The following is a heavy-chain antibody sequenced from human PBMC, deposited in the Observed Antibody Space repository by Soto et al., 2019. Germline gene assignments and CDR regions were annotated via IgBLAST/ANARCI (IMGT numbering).Heavy chain of an antibody. CDR3: ERVVRDSWSGFPTKNWIET. Sequence: ETXSLTLMFSGFSIICFYCTWIRQPPGKGREWIGYIHDSGSTNYNPALESRVSISVETSKNELYLKLSSVTAADTAMYYCERVVRDSWSGFPTKNWIETWGQGTLVTVSS. CDR2: IHDSGST. D-gene: IGHD3-3*01. V-gene: IGHV4-59*01. J-gene: IGHJ5*02. CDR1: GFSIICFY.